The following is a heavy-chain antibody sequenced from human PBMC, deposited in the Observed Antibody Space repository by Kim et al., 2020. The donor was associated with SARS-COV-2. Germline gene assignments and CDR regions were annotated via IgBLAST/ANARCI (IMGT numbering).Heavy chain of an antibody. CDR3: AKESGSGSYYAWTYYYYGMDV. CDR2: ISYDGSNK. D-gene: IGHD3-10*01. V-gene: IGHV3-30*18. Sequence: GGSLRLSCAASGFTFSSYGMHWVRQAPGKVLEWVAVISYDGSNKYYADSVKGRCTISRDNSKNTLYLQMHSLRAEDTAVYYCAKESGSGSYYAWTYYYYGMDVWGEGTTVTVSS. CDR1: GFTFSSYG. J-gene: IGHJ6*04.